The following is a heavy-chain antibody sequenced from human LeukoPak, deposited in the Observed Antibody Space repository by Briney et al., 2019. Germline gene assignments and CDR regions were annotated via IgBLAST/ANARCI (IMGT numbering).Heavy chain of an antibody. Sequence: GGSLSLSCAAAGFAFSNYAMSWVRQAPWQGLDSVSAITGSGGSTYYADSVKGRFPISRHNSKSTLYLQMNSLRAEDTAVYYCAKEFYYDSTGLTLDHWGQGTLVTVSS. CDR1: GFAFSNYA. J-gene: IGHJ4*02. V-gene: IGHV3-23*01. CDR3: AKEFYYDSTGLTLDH. CDR2: ITGSGGST. D-gene: IGHD3-22*01.